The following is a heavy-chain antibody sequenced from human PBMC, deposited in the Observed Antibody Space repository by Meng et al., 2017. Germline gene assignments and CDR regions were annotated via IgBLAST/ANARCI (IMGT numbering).Heavy chain of an antibody. CDR3: AKALVVVDGLDAFGI. Sequence: GSLKISCAASGFTFSSYAMHWVRQAPGKGLEWVAVISYDGSNKYYADSVKGRFTISRDNSKNTLYLQVSTLRAEDTAVYYCAKALVVVDGLDAFGIWGQGTMVTVSS. V-gene: IGHV3-30*07. CDR2: ISYDGSNK. CDR1: GFTFSSYA. D-gene: IGHD2-2*01. J-gene: IGHJ3*02.